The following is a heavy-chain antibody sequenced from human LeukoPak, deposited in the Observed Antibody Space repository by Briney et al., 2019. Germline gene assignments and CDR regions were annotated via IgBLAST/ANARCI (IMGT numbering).Heavy chain of an antibody. CDR3: ARLHYDSSGYYCFDY. J-gene: IGHJ4*02. CDR2: IYYSGIT. V-gene: IGHV4-59*08. D-gene: IGHD3-22*01. Sequence: SDTLSLTCTVSGGSISSDYWSWIRQPPGKGLEWIGYIYYSGITNYNPSIKSRVTISVDTSKNQFLLKLSSVAAADTAVYYCARLHYDSSGYYCFDYWGQGTLVTVSS. CDR1: GGSISSDY.